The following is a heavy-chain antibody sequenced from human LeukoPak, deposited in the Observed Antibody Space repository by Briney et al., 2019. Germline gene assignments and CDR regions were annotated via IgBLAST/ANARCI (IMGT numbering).Heavy chain of an antibody. D-gene: IGHD5-24*01. Sequence: GESLKISCKGSGYSFTSYWIGWVRQLPGKGLEWLGIIYPGDSDTRYSPSFQGQVTISADKSISTAYLQWSSLKASDTAMYYCARYGRDGYNFFDYWGQGTLVTVSS. CDR3: ARYGRDGYNFFDY. CDR1: GYSFTSYW. V-gene: IGHV5-51*01. J-gene: IGHJ4*02. CDR2: IYPGDSDT.